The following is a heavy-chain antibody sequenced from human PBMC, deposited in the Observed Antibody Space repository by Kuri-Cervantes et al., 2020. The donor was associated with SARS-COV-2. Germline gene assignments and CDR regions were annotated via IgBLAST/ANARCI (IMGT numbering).Heavy chain of an antibody. V-gene: IGHV1-18*01. CDR1: GYTFTSYG. D-gene: IGHD3-10*01. CDR3: ARGGLLWFGELSDYYYYMDV. J-gene: IGHJ6*03. Sequence: ASVKVSCKASGYTFTSYGISWVRQAPGQGLEWMGWISAYSGNTNYAQKLQGRVTMTTDTSTSTAYMELRSLRSDDTAVYYCARGGLLWFGELSDYYYYMDVWGKGTTVTVSS. CDR2: ISAYSGNT.